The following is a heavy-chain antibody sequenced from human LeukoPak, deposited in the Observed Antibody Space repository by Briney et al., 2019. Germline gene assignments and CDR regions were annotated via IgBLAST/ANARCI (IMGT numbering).Heavy chain of an antibody. CDR3: AAIAARPGVDY. J-gene: IGHJ4*02. Sequence: GGSLRLSCAAPGFTFSDHYMDWVRQAPGKGLEWVGRTRNKANSYTTEYAASVKGRFTISRDDSKNSLYLQMNSLKTEDTAVYYCAAIAARPGVDYWGQGTLVTVSS. D-gene: IGHD6-6*01. CDR1: GFTFSDHY. V-gene: IGHV3-72*01. CDR2: TRNKANSYTT.